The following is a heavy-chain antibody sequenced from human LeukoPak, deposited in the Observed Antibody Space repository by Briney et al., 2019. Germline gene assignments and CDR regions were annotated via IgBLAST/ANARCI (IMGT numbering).Heavy chain of an antibody. Sequence: PGGSLRLSCAASGFTFSSYEMNWVRQAPGHGLEGVSYINSSVSTINYANSLNCRFTISRDNAKNSLYLQMNSLRAEDTAVYYCAELGITMIGGVWGKGTTVTISS. CDR3: AELGITMIGGV. CDR1: GFTFSSYE. V-gene: IGHV3-48*03. CDR2: INSSVSTI. J-gene: IGHJ6*04. D-gene: IGHD3-10*02.